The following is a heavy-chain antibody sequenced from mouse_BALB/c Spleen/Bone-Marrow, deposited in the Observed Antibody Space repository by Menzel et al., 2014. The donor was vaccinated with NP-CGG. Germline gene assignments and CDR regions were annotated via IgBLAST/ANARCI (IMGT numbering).Heavy chain of an antibody. Sequence: VQLQQSGAELVKPGASVKLSCKASGYTFTSYYMYWVKQRPGQGLEWIGGINPSNGVNNFNEKFKSKASLTVDKSSSTAYMQLSSPTSEDSAVYYCSRGGNFDVMDYWGQGTSVTVSS. CDR3: SRGGNFDVMDY. J-gene: IGHJ4*01. V-gene: IGHV1S81*02. CDR1: GYTFTSYY. CDR2: INPSNGVN. D-gene: IGHD2-1*01.